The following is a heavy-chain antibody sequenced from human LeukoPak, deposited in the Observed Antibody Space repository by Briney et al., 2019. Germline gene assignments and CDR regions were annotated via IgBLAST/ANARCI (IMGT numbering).Heavy chain of an antibody. CDR2: TTGHGST. J-gene: IGHJ1*01. Sequence: PGGSLRLSCAASGFTFSSYVVNWVRQAPGKGLEWLSATTGHGSTDYADSVKGRLTISRDNSKNTLFLQMNSLRAEDTAVYYCASRDGCSGGTCYGLTYWGQGTLVTVSS. D-gene: IGHD2-15*01. CDR3: ASRDGCSGGTCYGLTY. CDR1: GFTFSSYV. V-gene: IGHV3-23*01.